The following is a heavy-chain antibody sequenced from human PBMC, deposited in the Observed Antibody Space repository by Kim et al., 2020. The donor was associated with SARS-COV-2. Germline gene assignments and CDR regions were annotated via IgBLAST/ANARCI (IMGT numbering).Heavy chain of an antibody. D-gene: IGHD3-22*01. V-gene: IGHV4-59*01. J-gene: IGHJ4*02. CDR3: AREHYDDSSRFDS. Sequence: SYSPSLKSRVTISLDTSKNQFSLNLRSVTAADTAVYYCAREHYDDSSRFDSWGQGTLVTVSS.